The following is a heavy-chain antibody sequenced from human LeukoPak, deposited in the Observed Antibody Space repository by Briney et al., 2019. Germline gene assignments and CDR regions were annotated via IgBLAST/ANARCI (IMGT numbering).Heavy chain of an antibody. CDR3: ARVSVAGILYYYYMDV. CDR2: IRQDGSEI. V-gene: IGHV3-7*01. CDR1: GFTFSNYW. Sequence: GGSLRLSCAASGFTFSNYWMSWVRQAPGKGLEWVANIRQDGSEIYYVDSVKGRFTISRDNAKNSLYLQMTSLRAEDTAVYYCARVSVAGILYYYYMDVWGKGTTVTVSS. D-gene: IGHD6-19*01. J-gene: IGHJ6*03.